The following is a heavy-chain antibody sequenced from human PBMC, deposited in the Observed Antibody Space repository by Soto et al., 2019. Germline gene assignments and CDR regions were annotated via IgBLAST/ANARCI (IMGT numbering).Heavy chain of an antibody. CDR3: STTSLSRGYYLFDY. V-gene: IGHV4-31*03. D-gene: IGHD3-22*01. CDR1: GGSISSGGYY. CDR2: IHYSGIT. Sequence: SETLSLTCTVSGGSISSGGYYWTWIRQHPGKGLEWIGYIHYSGITYYNPSLKSRLTISVDTSQNQFSLQLSSVTAADTAMYYCSTTSLSRGYYLFDYWGQGTLVTVSS. J-gene: IGHJ4*02.